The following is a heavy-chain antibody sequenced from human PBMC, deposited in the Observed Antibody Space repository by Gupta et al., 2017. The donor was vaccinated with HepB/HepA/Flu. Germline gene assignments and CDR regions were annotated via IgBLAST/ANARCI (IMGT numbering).Heavy chain of an antibody. J-gene: IGHJ6*03. CDR2: IWYDGSHK. CDR3: ARDRAFYMDV. CDR1: GFIFYNHG. V-gene: IGHV3-33*01. Sequence: QVQLVESGGGGVQPGRFLRLTCTASGFIFYNHGMHWVRQAPGKGLEWLALIWYDGSHKYYADSVKGRFTISRDDSKNTVYLEMNSLRDEDTATYYCARDRAFYMDVWGKGTTVSVSS.